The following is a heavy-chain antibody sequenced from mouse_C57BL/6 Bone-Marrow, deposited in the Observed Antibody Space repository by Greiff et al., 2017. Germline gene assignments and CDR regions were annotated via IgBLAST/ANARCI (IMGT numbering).Heavy chain of an antibody. CDR1: GYTFTDYE. V-gene: IGHV1-15*01. CDR2: IDPETGGT. Sequence: QVQLQQSGAELVRPGASVTLSCKASGYTFTDYEMHWVKQTPVHGLEWIGAIDPETGGTAYNQKFKGKAILTADKSSSTAYMELRSLTSEDSAVFYCTPFWWFAYWGQGTLVTVSA. CDR3: TPFWWFAY. J-gene: IGHJ3*01.